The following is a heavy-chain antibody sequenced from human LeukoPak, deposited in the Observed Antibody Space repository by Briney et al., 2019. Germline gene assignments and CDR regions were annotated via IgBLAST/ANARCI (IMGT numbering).Heavy chain of an antibody. Sequence: GGSLRLSCTASGFTFGDYAMSWFRQAPGKGLEWVGFIRSKAYGGTTEYAASVKGRFTISRDDSKSIAYLQMNSLKTEDTAVYYCTRDLKRRAGYSSGWYVEYFDYWGQGTLVTVSS. D-gene: IGHD6-19*01. CDR2: IRSKAYGGTT. V-gene: IGHV3-49*03. J-gene: IGHJ4*02. CDR3: TRDLKRRAGYSSGWYVEYFDY. CDR1: GFTFGDYA.